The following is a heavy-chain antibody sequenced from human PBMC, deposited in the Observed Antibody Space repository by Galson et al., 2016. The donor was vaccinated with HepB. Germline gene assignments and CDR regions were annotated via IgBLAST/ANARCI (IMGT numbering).Heavy chain of an antibody. CDR1: GFSLSTNGVG. D-gene: IGHD3-3*01. J-gene: IGHJ4*02. Sequence: PALVKPTQTLTLTCTISGFSLSTNGVGVGWFRQPPGKALEWLGLIYWNDYKSYSPPLKSRLTLPKDPSKNHVVLTMANMEPVDTATYFCAHRLQDFWSGFAFDFWGQGALVTVSS. CDR2: IYWNDYK. V-gene: IGHV2-5*01. CDR3: AHRLQDFWSGFAFDF.